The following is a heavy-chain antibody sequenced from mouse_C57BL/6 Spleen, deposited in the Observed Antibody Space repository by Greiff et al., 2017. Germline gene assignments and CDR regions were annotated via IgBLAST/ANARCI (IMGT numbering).Heavy chain of an antibody. Sequence: EVKLMESGAELVKPGASVKLSCTASGFNIKDYYMHWVKQRTEQGLEWIGRIDPEDGETKYAPKFQGKATITADTSSNTAYLQLSSLTSEDTAVYYCALYYYGSSYVGFAYWGQGTLVTVSA. J-gene: IGHJ3*01. V-gene: IGHV14-2*01. CDR3: ALYYYGSSYVGFAY. CDR2: IDPEDGET. D-gene: IGHD1-1*01. CDR1: GFNIKDYY.